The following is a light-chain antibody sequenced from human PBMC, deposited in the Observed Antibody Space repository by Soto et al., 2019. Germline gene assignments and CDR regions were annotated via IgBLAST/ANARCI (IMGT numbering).Light chain of an antibody. Sequence: QSALTQPPSASGSPGQSVTISCTGTSSDVGGYNYVSWYQQHPGKAPKLVISEVSKRPSGVPDRFSGSKSGNTASLTVSGLQAEDEADYYCSSYGGSNNVVFGGGTKVTVL. CDR2: EVS. V-gene: IGLV2-8*01. CDR3: SSYGGSNNVV. J-gene: IGLJ2*01. CDR1: SSDVGGYNY.